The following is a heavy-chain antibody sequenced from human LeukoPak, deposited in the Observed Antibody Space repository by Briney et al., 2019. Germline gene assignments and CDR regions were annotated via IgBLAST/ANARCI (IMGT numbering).Heavy chain of an antibody. CDR1: GGTFSSYA. J-gene: IGHJ4*02. CDR3: ARGQDIVATISSSDFDY. D-gene: IGHD5-12*01. V-gene: IGHV1-69*04. CDR2: IIPILGIA. Sequence: ASVKVSCKASGGTFSSYAISWVRQAPGQGLEWMGRIIPILGIANYAQKFQGRVTMTRDTSISTAYMELSRLRSDDTAVFYCARGQDIVATISSSDFDYWGQGTLVTVSS.